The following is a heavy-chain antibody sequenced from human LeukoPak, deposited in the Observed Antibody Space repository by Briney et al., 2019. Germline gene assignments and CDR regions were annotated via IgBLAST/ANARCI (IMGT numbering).Heavy chain of an antibody. CDR3: ARAYGSGPRLGAFDI. CDR1: GFTFSSYG. Sequence: GGSLRLSCAASGFTFSSYGMHWVRQAPGKGLEWVAVIWYDGSNKYYADSVKGRFTISRDNSKNTLYLQMNSLRAEDTAVYYCARAYGSGPRLGAFDIWGQGTIVTVSS. CDR2: IWYDGSNK. D-gene: IGHD3-10*01. J-gene: IGHJ3*02. V-gene: IGHV3-30*19.